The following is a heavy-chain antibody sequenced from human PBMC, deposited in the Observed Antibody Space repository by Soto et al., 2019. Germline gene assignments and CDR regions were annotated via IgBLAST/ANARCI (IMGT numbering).Heavy chain of an antibody. CDR3: ARESEDLTSNFDY. Sequence: GGSLRLSCAAFGFTFTRYSMNWVRQAPGKGLEWVSSISSTTNYIYYGDSMKGRFTISRDNGKNSLYLEMHSLRAEDTAVYYCARESEDLTSNFDYWGQGTLVTVSS. V-gene: IGHV3-21*06. J-gene: IGHJ4*02. CDR2: ISSTTNYI. CDR1: GFTFTRYS.